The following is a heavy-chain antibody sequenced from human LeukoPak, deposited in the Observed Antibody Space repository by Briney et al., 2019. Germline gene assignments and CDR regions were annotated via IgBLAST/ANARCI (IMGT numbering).Heavy chain of an antibody. Sequence: GGSLRLSCAASGFTFSSYWMSWVRQAPGKGLEWVSSISSSSSYIYYADSVKGRFTISRDNAKNSLYLQMNSLRAEDTAVYYCATLGGDSSGWYNYYYYMDVWGKGTTVTISS. CDR3: ATLGGDSSGWYNYYYYMDV. V-gene: IGHV3-21*01. J-gene: IGHJ6*03. D-gene: IGHD6-19*01. CDR2: ISSSSSYI. CDR1: GFTFSSYW.